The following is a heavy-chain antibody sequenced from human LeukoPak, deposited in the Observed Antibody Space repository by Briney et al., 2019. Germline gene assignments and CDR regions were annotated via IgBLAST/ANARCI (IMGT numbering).Heavy chain of an antibody. J-gene: IGHJ6*02. V-gene: IGHV3-7*01. Sequence: GRSLRPSRAASGLTFISYWMSWVRQAPGKGLEWVANIKLDGSEKNYVASVKGRFTFSRNKAKNSLYLQMTSLRATEMAVYYCARDDVLITMVRGVIITDYYFGMDVWGQGTTVTVSS. CDR1: GLTFISYW. D-gene: IGHD3-10*01. CDR2: IKLDGSEK. CDR3: ARDDVLITMVRGVIITDYYFGMDV.